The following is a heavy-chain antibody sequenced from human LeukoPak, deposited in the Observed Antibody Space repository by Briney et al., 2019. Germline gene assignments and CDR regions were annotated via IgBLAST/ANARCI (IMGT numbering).Heavy chain of an antibody. J-gene: IGHJ5*02. V-gene: IGHV1-2*02. Sequence: ASVKVSCKASGYTFTGYYMHWVRQAPGQGLEWMGWINPNSGGTNYAQKFQGRVTMTRDTSISTAYMELSRLRPDDTAVYYCARESGQENWFDPWGQGTLATVSS. CDR2: INPNSGGT. CDR3: ARESGQENWFDP. CDR1: GYTFTGYY.